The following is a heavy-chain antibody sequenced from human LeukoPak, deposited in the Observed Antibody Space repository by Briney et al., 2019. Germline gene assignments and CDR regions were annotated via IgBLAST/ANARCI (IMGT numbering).Heavy chain of an antibody. CDR2: ISYDGSNK. Sequence: PGGSLRLSCAASGFTFSSYAMHWVRQAPGKGLEWVAVISYDGSNKYYADSVKGRFTISRDNSKNTLYLQMNSLRAEDTAVYYCAKAGGYYWMDVWGKGTTVTISS. V-gene: IGHV3-30*04. J-gene: IGHJ6*04. CDR3: AKAGGYYWMDV. CDR1: GFTFSSYA. D-gene: IGHD3-10*01.